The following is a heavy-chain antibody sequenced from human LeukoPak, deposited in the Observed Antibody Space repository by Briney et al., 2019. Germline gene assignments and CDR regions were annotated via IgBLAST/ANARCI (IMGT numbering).Heavy chain of an antibody. D-gene: IGHD3-22*01. CDR1: GFTFSSYA. CDR3: ARDPSPLYDSSGSSYFDY. CDR2: ISYDGSNK. Sequence: GGSLRLSCAASGFTFSSYAMHWVRQAPGKGLEWVAVISYDGSNKYYADSVKGRFTISRDNSKNTLYLQMNSLRAEATAVYYCARDPSPLYDSSGSSYFDYWGQGTLVTVSS. V-gene: IGHV3-30*04. J-gene: IGHJ4*02.